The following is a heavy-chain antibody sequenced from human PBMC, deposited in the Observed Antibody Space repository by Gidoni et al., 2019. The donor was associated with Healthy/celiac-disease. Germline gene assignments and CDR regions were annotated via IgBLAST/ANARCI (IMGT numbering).Heavy chain of an antibody. D-gene: IGHD3-3*01. Sequence: EVQLVESGGGLVKPGGSLRLSCAASGFTLSSYSMNWVRQAPGKGLEWVSSISSSSSYIYYADSVKGRFTISRDNAKNSLYLQMNSLSAEDTAVYYCALTAYYDFWSGGGMDVWGQGTTVTVSS. V-gene: IGHV3-21*01. J-gene: IGHJ6*02. CDR3: ALTAYYDFWSGGGMDV. CDR1: GFTLSSYS. CDR2: ISSSSSYI.